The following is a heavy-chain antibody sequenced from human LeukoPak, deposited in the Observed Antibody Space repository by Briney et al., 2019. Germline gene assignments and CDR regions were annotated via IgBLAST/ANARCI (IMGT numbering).Heavy chain of an antibody. Sequence: PGGSLRLSCAASGFTFSSYAMSWVRQAPGKGLEWVSSISGSGGSTYSADSVKGRFTISRDNSKNTLYLQMNSLRAADTAVYYCAKDFFLLGLDAEYFQHWGQGTLVTVSS. V-gene: IGHV3-23*01. D-gene: IGHD3/OR15-3a*01. CDR1: GFTFSSYA. CDR2: ISGSGGST. CDR3: AKDFFLLGLDAEYFQH. J-gene: IGHJ1*01.